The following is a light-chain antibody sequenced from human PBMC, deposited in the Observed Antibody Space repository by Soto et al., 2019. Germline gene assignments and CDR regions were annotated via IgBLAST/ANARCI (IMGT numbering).Light chain of an antibody. CDR1: QSVSNNY. V-gene: IGKV3D-7*01. J-gene: IGKJ5*01. Sequence: EIVLTQSPATLSSFPGDRVTLSCMASQSVSNNYLAWYQQKPGQAPRLLIYGASNRATGIPDRFSGSGSGTDFTLTISSLQPDDFATYYCQQYNSYSITFGQGTRLEIK. CDR2: GAS. CDR3: QQYNSYSIT.